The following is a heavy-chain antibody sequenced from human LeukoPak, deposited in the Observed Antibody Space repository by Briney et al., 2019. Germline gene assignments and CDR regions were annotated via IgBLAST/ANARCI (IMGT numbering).Heavy chain of an antibody. V-gene: IGHV4-61*02. J-gene: IGHJ6*03. D-gene: IGHD1-26*01. CDR3: ARESGSYYYYYMDV. Sequence: SQTLSLTCTVSGGSISSGSYYWSWIRQPAGKGLEWIGRIYTSGSTNYNPSLKSRVTISVDTSKNQFSLKLSPVTAADTAVYYCARESGSYYYYYMDVWGKGTTVTVSS. CDR1: GGSISSGSYY. CDR2: IYTSGST.